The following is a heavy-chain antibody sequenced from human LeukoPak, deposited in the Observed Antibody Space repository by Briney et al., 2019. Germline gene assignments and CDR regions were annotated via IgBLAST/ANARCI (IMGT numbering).Heavy chain of an antibody. CDR3: ARDVLR. Sequence: PSQTLSLTCTVSGNSITSGGYYWSPIRQRPGKGLEWIGYIYKTGSTYYNPSLKSRVTMSVDTSRNQFSLKLNSVTAADTAVYYCARDVLRWGQGTLVTVSP. CDR2: IYKTGST. CDR1: GNSITSGGYY. V-gene: IGHV4-31*03. J-gene: IGHJ4*02.